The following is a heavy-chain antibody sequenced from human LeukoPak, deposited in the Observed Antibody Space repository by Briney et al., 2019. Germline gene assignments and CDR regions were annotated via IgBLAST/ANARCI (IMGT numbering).Heavy chain of an antibody. CDR1: GGSISSGGYS. V-gene: IGHV4-30-2*01. CDR2: IYHSGST. D-gene: IGHD6-13*01. J-gene: IGHJ6*02. CDR3: ARAGSSSYFGHWSYYYYYGMDV. Sequence: KSSETLSLTCAVSGGSISSGGYSWSWIRQPPGKGLEWIGYIYHSGSTYYNPSLKSRVTISVDRSKNQFSLKLSSVTAADTAVYYCARAGSSSYFGHWSYYYYYGMDVWGQGTTVTVSS.